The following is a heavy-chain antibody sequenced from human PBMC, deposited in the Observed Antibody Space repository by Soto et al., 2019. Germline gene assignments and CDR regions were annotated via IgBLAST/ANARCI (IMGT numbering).Heavy chain of an antibody. D-gene: IGHD4-17*01. Sequence: SETLSLTCPVAGGSISSGVYYWSWIRQHPGKGLEWIGYIYYSGSTYYNPSLKSRVTISVDASKNQFSLKLSSVTAADTAVYYCARGRDDYGDYWGQGTLVTVSS. V-gene: IGHV4-31*03. CDR2: IYYSGST. CDR3: ARGRDDYGDY. CDR1: GGSISSGVYY. J-gene: IGHJ4*02.